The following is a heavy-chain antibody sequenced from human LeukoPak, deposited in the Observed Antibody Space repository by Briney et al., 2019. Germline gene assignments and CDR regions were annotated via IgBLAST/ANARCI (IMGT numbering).Heavy chain of an antibody. CDR1: GGTFSSYA. V-gene: IGHV1-69*04. CDR3: ARELGGYYDSSG. CDR2: IIPTLGIA. D-gene: IGHD3-22*01. Sequence: GASVKVSCKASGGTFSSYAISWVRQAPGQGLEWMGRIIPTLGIANYAQKFQGRVTITADKSTSTAYMELSSLRSEDTAVYYCARELGGYYDSSGWGQGTLVTVSS. J-gene: IGHJ4*02.